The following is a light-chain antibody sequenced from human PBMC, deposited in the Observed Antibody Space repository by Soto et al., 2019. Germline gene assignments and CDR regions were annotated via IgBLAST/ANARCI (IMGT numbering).Light chain of an antibody. V-gene: IGKV1-39*01. CDR3: QQSYRSPYT. CDR1: QSINIY. CDR2: GVS. J-gene: IGKJ2*01. Sequence: IQLTQSPSSLSASVGDRVTVTCRASQSINIYLNWYQQKPGKAPTLLIYGVSTLQSGVPSRFSGGGSRTDFTLTISSLQTEDFATYYCQQSYRSPYTFGQGTKLEI.